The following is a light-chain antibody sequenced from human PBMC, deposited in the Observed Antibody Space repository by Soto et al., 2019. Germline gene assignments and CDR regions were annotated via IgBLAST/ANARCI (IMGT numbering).Light chain of an antibody. J-gene: IGLJ1*01. CDR3: SSYTSSSTLYV. Sequence: QSVLTQPASVSGSPRQSITISCTGASSDVGGYTYVSWYQQHPGKAPKLMIYEVNNRPSGVSNRFSGSKSGNTASLTISGLQAEDEADYYCSSYTSSSTLYVFGPGTKVTVL. CDR2: EVN. CDR1: SSDVGGYTY. V-gene: IGLV2-14*01.